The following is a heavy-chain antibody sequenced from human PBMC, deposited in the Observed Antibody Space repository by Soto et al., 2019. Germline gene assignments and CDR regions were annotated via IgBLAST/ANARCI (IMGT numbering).Heavy chain of an antibody. V-gene: IGHV4-31*03. D-gene: IGHD4-17*01. CDR3: ARVDYGVHGEYFDY. J-gene: IGHJ4*02. CDR2: IYYSGST. CDR1: GGSISSGGYY. Sequence: KPSETLSLTCTVSGGSISSGGYYWSWIRQHPGKGLEWIGYIYYSGSTYYNPSLKSRVTISVDTSKNQFSLKLSSVTAADTAVYYCARVDYGVHGEYFDYWGQGTLVTVSS.